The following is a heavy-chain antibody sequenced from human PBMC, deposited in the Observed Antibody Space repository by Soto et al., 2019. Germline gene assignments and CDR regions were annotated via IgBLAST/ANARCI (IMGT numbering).Heavy chain of an antibody. V-gene: IGHV5-51*01. CDR1: GYKFTSSW. Sequence: GESLKISCRTSGYKFTSSWIAWVRQKPDKGLEWMGIIFPSDSDTRYSPSFQGQVTISADRSTSTVFLQWASLKASDTAVYFCARKDKSGYFNWFDPWGQGTLVTVSS. J-gene: IGHJ5*02. CDR2: IFPSDSDT. CDR3: ARKDKSGYFNWFDP. D-gene: IGHD3-22*01.